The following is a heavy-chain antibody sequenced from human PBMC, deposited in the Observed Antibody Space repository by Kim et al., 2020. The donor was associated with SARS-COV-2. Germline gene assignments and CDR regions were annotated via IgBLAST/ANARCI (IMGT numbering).Heavy chain of an antibody. CDR3: ARYGSGTSIDY. Sequence: ASVKVSCKTSGYTFPNYAVHWLRQAPGQRLEWMGWINAGNGNTRYSLKFQGRVTITRDTSATTAYMELSSLRSEDTAVYYCARYGSGTSIDYWGHGTLV. CDR1: GYTFPNYA. D-gene: IGHD3-10*01. V-gene: IGHV1-3*01. CDR2: INAGNGNT. J-gene: IGHJ4*01.